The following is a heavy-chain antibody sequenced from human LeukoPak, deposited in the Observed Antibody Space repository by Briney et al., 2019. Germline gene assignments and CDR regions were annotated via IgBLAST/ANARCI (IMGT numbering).Heavy chain of an antibody. Sequence: GGSLRLSCAAFGFTFDDYAVHWVRQTPGKGLEWVSGISWNSGSIGYADSVKGRFTISGDNAKNSLYLQMNSLRAEDTAVYYCARDSSSWYPDAFDIWGQGTMVTVSS. CDR3: ARDSSSWYPDAFDI. CDR2: ISWNSGSI. CDR1: GFTFDDYA. V-gene: IGHV3-9*01. J-gene: IGHJ3*02. D-gene: IGHD6-13*01.